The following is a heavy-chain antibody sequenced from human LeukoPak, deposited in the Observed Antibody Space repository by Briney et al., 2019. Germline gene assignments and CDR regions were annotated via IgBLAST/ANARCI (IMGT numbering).Heavy chain of an antibody. CDR1: GDSVSNGNYC. CDR2: IYYTGKT. V-gene: IGHV4-61*03. J-gene: IGHJ4*02. Sequence: SETLSLTCTVSGDSVSNGNYCWSWLRQPPGKALEWIGYIYYTGKTYYNPSLEGRVTILVDTSRNHFSVKLSSVTAADTAVYYCARSQNYYGSGDYWGQRTLVTVSS. CDR3: ARSQNYYGSGDY. D-gene: IGHD3-10*01.